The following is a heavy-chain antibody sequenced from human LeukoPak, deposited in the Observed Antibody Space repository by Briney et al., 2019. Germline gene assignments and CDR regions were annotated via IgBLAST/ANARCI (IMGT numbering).Heavy chain of an antibody. J-gene: IGHJ4*02. Sequence: PGGSLRLSCAASGFTVGGTHMSWVRQAPGKGLEWVSAIYTGGTTYYSDSVEGRFTISRDKSKNTLYLQMDSLRVEDTAVYYGARDQATSGGGLDSWGQGTLVTVSS. CDR3: ARDQATSGGGLDS. V-gene: IGHV3-53*01. CDR2: IYTGGTT. CDR1: GFTVGGTH. D-gene: IGHD3-16*01.